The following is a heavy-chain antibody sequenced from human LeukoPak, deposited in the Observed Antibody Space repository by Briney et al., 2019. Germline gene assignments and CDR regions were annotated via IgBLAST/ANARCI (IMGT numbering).Heavy chain of an antibody. Sequence: SETLSLTCAVSGGSFSGYYWSWIRQPPGKGLEWIGEINHSGSTNYNPSLKSRVTISVDTSKNQFSLKLSSVTAADTAVYYCASGDYDVWAFDYWGQGTLVTVSS. V-gene: IGHV4-34*01. CDR3: ASGDYDVWAFDY. J-gene: IGHJ4*02. D-gene: IGHD3-3*01. CDR2: INHSGST. CDR1: GGSFSGYY.